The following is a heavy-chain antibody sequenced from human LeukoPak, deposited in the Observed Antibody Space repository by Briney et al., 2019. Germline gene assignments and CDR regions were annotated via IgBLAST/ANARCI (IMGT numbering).Heavy chain of an antibody. J-gene: IGHJ5*02. Sequence: SQTLSLTCAISGDSVSSDSATGNWIRQSPSRGLEWLGRTYYRSKWYNDYAVSVKSRITIAPDTSKNQFSLHLNSVTPDDTAVYCCARVRGTAVVGRNWFDPWGQGILVTVSS. CDR2: TYYRSKWYN. V-gene: IGHV6-1*01. CDR1: GDSVSSDSAT. CDR3: ARVRGTAVVGRNWFDP. D-gene: IGHD6-19*01.